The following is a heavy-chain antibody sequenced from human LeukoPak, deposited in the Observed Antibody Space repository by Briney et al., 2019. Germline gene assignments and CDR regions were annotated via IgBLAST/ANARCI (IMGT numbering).Heavy chain of an antibody. CDR2: ISRSGGST. Sequence: QSGGSLRLSCAASGFTFSTYAMSWVRQAPGKGLEWVSTISRSGGSTYYADSVKGRFTISRDNSKNTLYLQMNSLRAEDTAVYYCARDPYSSGWYDAFDIWGQGTMVTVSS. CDR1: GFTFSTYA. D-gene: IGHD6-19*01. V-gene: IGHV3-23*01. J-gene: IGHJ3*02. CDR3: ARDPYSSGWYDAFDI.